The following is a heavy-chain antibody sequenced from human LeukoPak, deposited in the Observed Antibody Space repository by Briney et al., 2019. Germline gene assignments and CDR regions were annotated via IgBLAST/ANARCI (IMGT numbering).Heavy chain of an antibody. V-gene: IGHV1-18*01. J-gene: IGHJ3*02. CDR1: GGTFSSYA. CDR3: ARAMLGFDAFDI. D-gene: IGHD2-8*01. CDR2: ISAYNGNT. Sequence: GASVKVSCKASGGTFSSYAISWVRQAPGQGLEWMGWISAYNGNTNYAQKLQGRVTMTTDTSTSTAYMELRSLRSDDTAVYYCARAMLGFDAFDIWGQGTMVTVSS.